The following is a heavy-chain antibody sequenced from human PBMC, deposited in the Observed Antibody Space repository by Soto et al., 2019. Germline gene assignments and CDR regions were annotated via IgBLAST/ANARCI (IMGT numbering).Heavy chain of an antibody. V-gene: IGHV3-30-3*01. CDR1: GFTFSSYA. CDR2: ISYDGSNK. CDR3: ARDFTGSYYVYYFDY. Sequence: GGSLRLSCAASGFTFSSYAMHWVRQAPGKGLEWVAVISYDGSNKYYADSVKGRFTISRDNSKNTLYLQMNSLRAEDTAVYYCARDFTGSYYVYYFDYWGQGTLVTVSS. J-gene: IGHJ4*02. D-gene: IGHD1-26*01.